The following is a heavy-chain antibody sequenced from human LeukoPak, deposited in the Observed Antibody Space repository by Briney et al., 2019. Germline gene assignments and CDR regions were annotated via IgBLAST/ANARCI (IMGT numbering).Heavy chain of an antibody. CDR1: GFTFSSYG. CDR2: ISYDGSNK. J-gene: IGHJ4*02. Sequence: GGSLRLSCAASGFTFSSYGMHWVRQAPGKGLEWVAVISYDGSNKYYADSVKGRFTISRDNSKNTLYLQMNSLRAEDTAVYYCATRIVGTPDYLDYWGQGSLATVSS. D-gene: IGHD1-26*01. V-gene: IGHV3-30*03. CDR3: ATRIVGTPDYLDY.